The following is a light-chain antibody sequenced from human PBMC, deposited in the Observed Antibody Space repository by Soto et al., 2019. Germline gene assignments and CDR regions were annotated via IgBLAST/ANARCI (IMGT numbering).Light chain of an antibody. J-gene: IGKJ5*01. CDR3: QQYNNWSIT. Sequence: EIVMTQSPATLSVSPGERATLSCRASQTVLSNLAWYQQKPGQAPRLLIYGASTRATGIPVRFSCSGSGTDFTLTISSLQSEDFAVYYCQQYNNWSITFGQGARLEIK. CDR2: GAS. CDR1: QTVLSN. V-gene: IGKV3-15*01.